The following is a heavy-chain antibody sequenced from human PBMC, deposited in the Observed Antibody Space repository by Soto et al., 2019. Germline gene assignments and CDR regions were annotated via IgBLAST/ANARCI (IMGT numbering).Heavy chain of an antibody. V-gene: IGHV1-18*01. CDR2: ISAYNGNT. Sequence: GASVKVSCKASGYTFTSYGISWVRQAPGQGLEWMGWISAYNGNTNYAQKLQGRVTMTTDTSTSTAYMELRSLRSDDTAVYYCARNFGVVISPADYYHGMDVWGQGATVTVSS. CDR3: ARNFGVVISPADYYHGMDV. CDR1: GYTFTSYG. D-gene: IGHD3-3*01. J-gene: IGHJ6*02.